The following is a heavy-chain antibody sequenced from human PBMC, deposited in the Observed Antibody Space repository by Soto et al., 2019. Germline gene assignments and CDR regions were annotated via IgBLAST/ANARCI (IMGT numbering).Heavy chain of an antibody. Sequence: SETLSLTCTVSGGSISSSSYYWGWIRQPPGKGLEWIGSIYYSGSTYYNPSLKSRVTISVDTSKNQFSLKLSSVTAADTAVYYCARQNYRFLEWLSEYNWFDPWGQGTLVTVSS. CDR2: IYYSGST. J-gene: IGHJ5*02. V-gene: IGHV4-39*01. CDR3: ARQNYRFLEWLSEYNWFDP. CDR1: GGSISSSSYY. D-gene: IGHD3-3*01.